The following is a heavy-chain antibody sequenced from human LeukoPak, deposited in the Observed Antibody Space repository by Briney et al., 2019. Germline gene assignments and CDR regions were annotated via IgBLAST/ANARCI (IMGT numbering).Heavy chain of an antibody. Sequence: PGGSLRLSCAASGFTFSSYAMSWVRQAPGKGLEWVSAISGSGGSTYYADSVKGRLTISRDNSKNTLYLQMNSLRAEDTAVYYCAKDLRMQQWLTDPYDYWGQGTLVTVSS. CDR3: AKDLRMQQWLTDPYDY. V-gene: IGHV3-23*01. CDR2: ISGSGGST. CDR1: GFTFSSYA. J-gene: IGHJ4*02. D-gene: IGHD6-19*01.